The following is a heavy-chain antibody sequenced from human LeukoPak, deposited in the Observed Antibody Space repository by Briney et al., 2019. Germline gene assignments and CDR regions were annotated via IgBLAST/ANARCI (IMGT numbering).Heavy chain of an antibody. Sequence: AGGSLRLSCAASGFTFSSYAMSWVRQAPGKGLEWVSAISGSGGSTYHADSVKGRFTISRDNSKNTLYLQMNSLRAEDTAVYYCASNIAVAGIDYWGQGTLVTVSS. CDR2: ISGSGGST. CDR1: GFTFSSYA. V-gene: IGHV3-23*01. CDR3: ASNIAVAGIDY. J-gene: IGHJ4*02. D-gene: IGHD6-19*01.